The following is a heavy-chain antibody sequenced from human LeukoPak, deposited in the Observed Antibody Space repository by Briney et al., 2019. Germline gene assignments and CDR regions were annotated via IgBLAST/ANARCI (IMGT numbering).Heavy chain of an antibody. Sequence: SVKVSCKASGGTFSSYAISWVRQAPGQGLEWMGRIIPIFGTANYAQKFLGRVTITTDESTSTAYMELSSLRSEDTAVYYCARGSRQWLVRLDYWGQGTLVTVSS. CDR2: IIPIFGTA. D-gene: IGHD6-19*01. CDR1: GGTFSSYA. CDR3: ARGSRQWLVRLDY. J-gene: IGHJ4*02. V-gene: IGHV1-69*05.